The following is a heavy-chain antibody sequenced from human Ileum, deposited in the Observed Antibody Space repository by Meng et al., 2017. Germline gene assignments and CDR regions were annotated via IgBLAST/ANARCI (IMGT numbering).Heavy chain of an antibody. Sequence: QVRLKGAGPGLVRPSETLSLTCTVSSGSVSSAGYPWGWIRQPPGKGLEWIGYASTNYNPSLKSRVTISLDTSKNQFSLKLSSVTAADTAVYYCARDHWGSLDYWGQGILVTVSS. D-gene: IGHD7-27*01. CDR2: AST. V-gene: IGHV4-61*08. J-gene: IGHJ4*02. CDR3: ARDHWGSLDY. CDR1: SGSVSSAGYP.